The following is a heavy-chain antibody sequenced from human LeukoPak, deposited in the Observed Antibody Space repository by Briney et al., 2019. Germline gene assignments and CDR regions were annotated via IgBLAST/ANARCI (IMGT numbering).Heavy chain of an antibody. CDR3: ARHQNFIKHYYAPFDP. J-gene: IGHJ5*02. V-gene: IGHV4-59*08. D-gene: IGHD3-10*01. CDR2: IYYSGSS. Sequence: PSETLCLTCTDSGGSISSCYWSSIRQPPGKELERMGYIYYSGSSSYNPSLSSRVTISVDPPKNQFSLKLSSVTAADTAGYYCARHQNFIKHYYAPFDPWGEGTLLRVPS. CDR1: GGSISSCY.